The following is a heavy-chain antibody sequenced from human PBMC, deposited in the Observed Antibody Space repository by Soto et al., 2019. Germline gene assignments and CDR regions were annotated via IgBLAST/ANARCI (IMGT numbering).Heavy chain of an antibody. J-gene: IGHJ4*02. CDR3: VKGREASGGGWGNVDY. CDR1: GFTFSNFG. Sequence: QVQLVESGGGVVQPGRSLRLSCADSGFTFSNFGMHWVRQAPGKGLEWVALISNVGNDKYYTDSVNGRFTIARDNYKNTMYIQLSSQRVEDTAVYYCVKGREASGGGWGNVDYWGQGPLVTVSS. CDR2: ISNVGNDK. D-gene: IGHD2-15*01. V-gene: IGHV3-30*18.